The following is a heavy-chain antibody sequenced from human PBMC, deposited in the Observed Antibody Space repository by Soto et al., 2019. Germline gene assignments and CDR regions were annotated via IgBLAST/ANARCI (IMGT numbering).Heavy chain of an antibody. D-gene: IGHD2-15*01. J-gene: IGHJ6*03. CDR3: ARSPDIVVVVAATTGGMDV. Sequence: ASVKVSCKASGYTFTSYAMHWVRQAPGQRLEWMGWINAGNGNTKYSQKFQGRVTITRDTSASTAYMELSSLRSEDTAVYYCARSPDIVVVVAATTGGMDVWGKGTTVTVSS. V-gene: IGHV1-3*01. CDR2: INAGNGNT. CDR1: GYTFTSYA.